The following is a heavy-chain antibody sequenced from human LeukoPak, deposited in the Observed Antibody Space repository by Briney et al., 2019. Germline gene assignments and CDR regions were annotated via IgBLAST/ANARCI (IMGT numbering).Heavy chain of an antibody. D-gene: IGHD2-2*01. J-gene: IGHJ4*02. V-gene: IGHV4-59*01. CDR3: ARGWASSWYYFDF. Sequence: SETLSLTCAVSGGSMRNYYWSWIRQPPGKGLEWIGYTYDSGSSSCNPSLRSRVSISIDTSKNQFSLNLSSVTAADTAVYYCARGWASSWYYFDFWGQGTLVTVSP. CDR1: GGSMRNYY. CDR2: TYDSGSS.